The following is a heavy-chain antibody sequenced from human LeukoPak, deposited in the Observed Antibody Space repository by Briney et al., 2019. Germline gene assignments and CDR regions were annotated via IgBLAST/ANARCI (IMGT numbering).Heavy chain of an antibody. CDR3: ARGPSDYYDSSGYRQDY. Sequence: SETLSLTCTVSGGSISSYYWSWIRQPPGKGLEWIGFIYYSGSTNYSPSLKSRVTISVDTSKNQFSLKLSSVTAADTAVYYCARGPSDYYDSSGYRQDYWGQGTLVTVSS. CDR2: IYYSGST. D-gene: IGHD3-22*01. V-gene: IGHV4-59*12. J-gene: IGHJ4*02. CDR1: GGSISSYY.